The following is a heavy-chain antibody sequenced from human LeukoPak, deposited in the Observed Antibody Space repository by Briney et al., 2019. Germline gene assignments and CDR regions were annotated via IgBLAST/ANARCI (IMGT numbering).Heavy chain of an antibody. CDR2: IYYNGSP. Sequence: PSETLSLTCTVSGGSISSGDYYWSWVRQRPGKGLEWIGYIYYNGSPYYNPPLRSRVTISIDTSKNQFSLRLTSVTAADTAVYYCARGRGGGYWTAQPIDYWGQGTLVTVSS. D-gene: IGHD1-1*01. CDR3: ARGRGGGYWTAQPIDY. V-gene: IGHV4-31*02. J-gene: IGHJ4*02. CDR1: GGSISSGDYY.